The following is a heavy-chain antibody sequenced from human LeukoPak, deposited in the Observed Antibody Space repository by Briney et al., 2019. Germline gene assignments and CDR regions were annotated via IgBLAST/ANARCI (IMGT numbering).Heavy chain of an antibody. V-gene: IGHV1-24*01. CDR1: GYTLTELS. Sequence: GASVKVSCKVSGYTLTELSMHWVRQAPGKGLEWMGGFDPEDGETIYAQKFQGRVTMTEDTSTDTAYMELSSLRSEDTAVYYCATASLSGSYAIDAFDIWGQRTMGTVSS. CDR3: ATASLSGSYAIDAFDI. J-gene: IGHJ3*02. CDR2: FDPEDGET. D-gene: IGHD1-26*01.